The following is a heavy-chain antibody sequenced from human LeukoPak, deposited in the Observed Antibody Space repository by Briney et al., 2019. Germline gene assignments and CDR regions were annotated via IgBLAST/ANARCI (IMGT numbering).Heavy chain of an antibody. D-gene: IGHD3-9*01. CDR2: IYYSGST. Sequence: SETLSLTCTVSGGSISSSSYYWGWIRQPPGKGLEWIGSIYYSGSTYYNPSLKSRVTISVDTSKNQFSLKLSSVTAADTAVYYCATVLRYSDWLLDLPNDAFDIWGQGTMVTVSS. CDR3: ATVLRYSDWLLDLPNDAFDI. CDR1: GGSISSSSYY. J-gene: IGHJ3*02. V-gene: IGHV4-39*01.